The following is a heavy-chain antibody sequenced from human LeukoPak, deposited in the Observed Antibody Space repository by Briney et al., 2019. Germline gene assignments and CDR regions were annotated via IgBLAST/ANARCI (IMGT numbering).Heavy chain of an antibody. CDR3: AKPVYGSGNLYGMDV. J-gene: IGHJ6*02. Sequence: GGSLRLSCAASGFTFSSYAMSWVRQAPGKGLEWVSAISGSGGSTYFADSVKGRFTISRDNSKNTLHLQVNSLRAEDTASYYCAKPVYGSGNLYGMDVWGQGTTVTVSS. V-gene: IGHV3-23*01. CDR2: ISGSGGST. D-gene: IGHD3-10*01. CDR1: GFTFSSYA.